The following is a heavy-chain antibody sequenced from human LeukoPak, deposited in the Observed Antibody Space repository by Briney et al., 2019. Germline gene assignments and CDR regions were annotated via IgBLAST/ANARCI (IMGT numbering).Heavy chain of an antibody. Sequence: PGGSLTLSCAASGFTFSDYRRTCLPPAPGKALEGGATIKLDGHEKYYVDSVRGRFTISRHKAKNSLYLQMNSLRVEGTVVYYCASYLYWWSDVGYWGQGTRVTVSS. CDR1: GFTFSDYR. D-gene: IGHD2-8*02. CDR3: ASYLYWWSDVGY. CDR2: IKLDGHEK. V-gene: IGHV3-7*01. J-gene: IGHJ4*02.